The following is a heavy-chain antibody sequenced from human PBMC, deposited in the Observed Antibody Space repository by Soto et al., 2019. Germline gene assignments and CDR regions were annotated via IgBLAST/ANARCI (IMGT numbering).Heavy chain of an antibody. V-gene: IGHV1-46*01. CDR3: ARNRGYSSGWPTNWIDL. CDR1: GYTLTSYY. CDR2: INPSGGTP. Sequence: QVQLVQSGAEVKKPGASVKVSCKASGYTLTSYYLHWLRQAPGQGPEWMGIINPSGGTPSYAQKFQGRVTMTSDTSTSTVYMQLPSLTSEDTAVYYCARNRGYSSGWPTNWIDLWGQGTLVTVSS. J-gene: IGHJ5*02. D-gene: IGHD6-19*01.